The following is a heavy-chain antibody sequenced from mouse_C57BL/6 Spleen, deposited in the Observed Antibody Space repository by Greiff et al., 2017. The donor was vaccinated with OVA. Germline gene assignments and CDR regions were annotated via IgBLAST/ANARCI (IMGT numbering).Heavy chain of an antibody. CDR1: GYTFTSYW. J-gene: IGHJ4*01. Sequence: VQLQQSGAELVRPGSSVKLSCKASGYTFTSYWMHWVKQRPIQGLEWIGNIDPSDSETHYNQKFKDKATLTVDKSSSTAYMQLSSLTSEDSAVYYCARVETGTGNYAMDYWGQGTSVTVSS. CDR2: IDPSDSET. V-gene: IGHV1-52*01. CDR3: ARVETGTGNYAMDY. D-gene: IGHD4-1*01.